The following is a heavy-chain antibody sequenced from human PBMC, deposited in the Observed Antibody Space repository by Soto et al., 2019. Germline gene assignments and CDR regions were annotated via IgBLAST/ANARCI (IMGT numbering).Heavy chain of an antibody. J-gene: IGHJ6*02. CDR2: INGYNGNT. CDR1: GYTFSTYG. D-gene: IGHD3-16*01. Sequence: QVQLVQSGAEVKKPGASVKVSCKASGYTFSTYGISWVRQAPGQGLEWMGWINGYNGNTNYAPKLQGRITMITDTSTTTAYMELRSLRSDDTAVYYCARMGDVPYYYYGMDVWGQGTTVTVSS. CDR3: ARMGDVPYYYYGMDV. V-gene: IGHV1-18*01.